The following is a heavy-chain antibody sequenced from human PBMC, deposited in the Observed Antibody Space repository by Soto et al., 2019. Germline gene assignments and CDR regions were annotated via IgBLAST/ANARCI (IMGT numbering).Heavy chain of an antibody. Sequence: EVQLVESGGGLVKPGGSLRLSCAASGFTFSSYSMNWVRQAPGKGPEWVSSISSSSSYIYYADSVKGRFTISRDNAKNSLYLQMNSLRAEDTAVYYCARDSSGFDGIFDLWGRGTLVTVSS. V-gene: IGHV3-21*01. CDR3: ARDSSGFDGIFDL. J-gene: IGHJ2*01. D-gene: IGHD6-19*01. CDR2: ISSSSSYI. CDR1: GFTFSSYS.